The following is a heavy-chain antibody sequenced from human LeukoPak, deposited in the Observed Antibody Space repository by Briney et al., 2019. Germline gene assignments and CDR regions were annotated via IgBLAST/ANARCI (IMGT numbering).Heavy chain of an antibody. Sequence: SQTLSLTCTVSGASISSGGYYWSWIRQPPGKGLEWIGYIYYSGSTNYNPSLKSRVTISVDTSKNQFSLKLSSVTAADTAVYYCARDRVGATRAFDIWGQGTMVTVSS. V-gene: IGHV4-61*08. CDR3: ARDRVGATRAFDI. CDR1: GASISSGGYY. CDR2: IYYSGST. J-gene: IGHJ3*02. D-gene: IGHD1-26*01.